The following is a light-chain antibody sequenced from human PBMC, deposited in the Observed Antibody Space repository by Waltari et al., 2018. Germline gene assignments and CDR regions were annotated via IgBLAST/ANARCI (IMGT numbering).Light chain of an antibody. CDR3: QQYHTYWA. CDR1: QSISSW. Sequence: DIQMTQSPSTLSASVGDRVTITCRASQSISSWLAWYPQKPGKAPKLLIYKASTLQSGIPSRFSGSGSGTDFTLTISSLHPDDFATYYCQQYHTYWAFGQGTKVEIK. V-gene: IGKV1-5*03. CDR2: KAS. J-gene: IGKJ1*01.